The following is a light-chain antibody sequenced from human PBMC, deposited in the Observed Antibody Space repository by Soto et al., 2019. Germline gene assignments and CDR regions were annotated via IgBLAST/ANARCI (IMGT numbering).Light chain of an antibody. V-gene: IGLV2-14*01. Sequence: QSAPTQPASVSGSPGQSITISCTGTNSDVGAYNYVSWYQQHPGKAPKVMISEVSNRPSGVSNRFSGSKSGNTASLTISGLQAEDEADYYCTSYTTSDSYVFGTGTQLTVL. J-gene: IGLJ1*01. CDR2: EVS. CDR3: TSYTTSDSYV. CDR1: NSDVGAYNY.